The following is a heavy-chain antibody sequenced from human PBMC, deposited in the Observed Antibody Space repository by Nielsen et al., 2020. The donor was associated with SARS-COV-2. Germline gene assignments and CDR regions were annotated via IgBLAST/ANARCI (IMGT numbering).Heavy chain of an antibody. D-gene: IGHD6-13*01. CDR3: ARDQSIAAAGTVYYYYGMDV. J-gene: IGHJ6*02. CDR2: FDPEDGET. Sequence: WVRQAPGQGLEWMGGFDPEDGETIYAQKFQGRVTMTEDTSTDTAYMELSSLRSEDTAVYYCARDQSIAAAGTVYYYYGMDVWGQGTTVTVSS. V-gene: IGHV1-24*01.